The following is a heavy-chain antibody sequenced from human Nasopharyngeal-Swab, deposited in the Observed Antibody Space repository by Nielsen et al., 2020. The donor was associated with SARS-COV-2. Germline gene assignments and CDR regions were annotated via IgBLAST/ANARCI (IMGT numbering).Heavy chain of an antibody. CDR1: GGSFSGYY. CDR3: ARGRRDITGTTGGGWYFDL. Sequence: GSLRLSCAVYGGSFSGYYWSWIRQPPGKGLEWIGEINHSGSTNYNPSLKSRVTISVDTSKNQFSLKLSSVTAADTAVYYCARGRRDITGTTGGGWYFDLWGRGTLVTVSS. CDR2: INHSGST. J-gene: IGHJ2*01. D-gene: IGHD1-7*01. V-gene: IGHV4-34*01.